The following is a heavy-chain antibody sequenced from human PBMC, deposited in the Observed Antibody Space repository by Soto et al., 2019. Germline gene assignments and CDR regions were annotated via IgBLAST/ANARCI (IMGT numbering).Heavy chain of an antibody. V-gene: IGHV4-59*01. D-gene: IGHD6-13*01. CDR1: GGSISSYY. J-gene: IGHJ6*02. CDR3: ARDRYSSSWYGSYPYYYYYGMDV. Sequence: SETLSLTCTVSGGSISSYYWSWIRQPPGKGLEWIGYIYYSGSTNCNPSLKSRVTISVDTSKNQFSLKLSSVTAADTAVYYCARDRYSSSWYGSYPYYYYYGMDVWGQGTTVTVSS. CDR2: IYYSGST.